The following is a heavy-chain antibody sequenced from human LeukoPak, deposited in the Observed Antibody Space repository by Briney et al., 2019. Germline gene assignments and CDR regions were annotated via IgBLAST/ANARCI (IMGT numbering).Heavy chain of an antibody. D-gene: IGHD3-3*01. CDR1: GFTFSSYW. J-gene: IGHJ6*03. Sequence: GGSLRLSCAASGFTFSSYWMSWVRQAPGKGLEWVANIKQDGSEKYYVDSVKGRFTISRDNAKNSLYLQMNSLRAEDTAVYYCARVERITIFGVVIKDYYYYMDVWGKGTTVTVSS. V-gene: IGHV3-7*01. CDR2: IKQDGSEK. CDR3: ARVERITIFGVVIKDYYYYMDV.